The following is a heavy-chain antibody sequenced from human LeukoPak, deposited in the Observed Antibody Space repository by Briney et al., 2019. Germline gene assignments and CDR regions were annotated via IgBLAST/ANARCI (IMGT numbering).Heavy chain of an antibody. D-gene: IGHD2-2*02. J-gene: IGHJ5*02. CDR2: INHSGST. CDR3: ARGDIVVVPVSIPAGSYWFDP. V-gene: IGHV4-34*01. Sequence: PSETLSLTCAVYGGSFSGYYWSWIRQPPGKGLEWIGEINHSGSTNYNPSLKSRVTISVDTSKNQFSLKLSSVTAADTAVYYCARGDIVVVPVSIPAGSYWFDPWGQGTLVTVSS. CDR1: GGSFSGYY.